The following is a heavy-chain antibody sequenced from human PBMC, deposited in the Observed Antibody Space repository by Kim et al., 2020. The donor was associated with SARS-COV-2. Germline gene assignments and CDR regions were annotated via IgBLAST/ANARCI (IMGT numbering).Heavy chain of an antibody. CDR3: AREGGTTIFGVVIPNHYYYYAIDV. CDR2: ISAYNGNT. CDR1: GYTFTSYG. D-gene: IGHD3-3*01. J-gene: IGHJ6*02. Sequence: ASVKVSCKASGYTFTSYGISWVRQAPGQGLEWIGWISAYNGNTNYAQKLQGRVTMTTDTSTSTTYMELRSLRSDDTAVYYCAREGGTTIFGVVIPNHYYYYAIDVWGQGTTVTVSS. V-gene: IGHV1-18*01.